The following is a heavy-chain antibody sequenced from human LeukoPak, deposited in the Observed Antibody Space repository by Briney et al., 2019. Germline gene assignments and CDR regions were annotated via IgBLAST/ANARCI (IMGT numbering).Heavy chain of an antibody. Sequence: GGSLRLSCAASGFTFSNCYMSWIRQAPGKGLEWVSYISSSGSTIYYADSVKGRFTISRDNAKNSLYLQMNSLRAEDTAVYYCARDRTIFGVVTPYYMDVWGKGTTVTVSS. D-gene: IGHD3-3*01. CDR1: GFTFSNCY. CDR3: ARDRTIFGVVTPYYMDV. V-gene: IGHV3-11*04. CDR2: ISSSGSTI. J-gene: IGHJ6*03.